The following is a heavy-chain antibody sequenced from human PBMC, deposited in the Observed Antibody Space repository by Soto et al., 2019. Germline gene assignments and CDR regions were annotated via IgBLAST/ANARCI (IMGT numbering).Heavy chain of an antibody. CDR2: IRHDGSNK. CDR3: ARETQRFLEWERGFDY. Sequence: QVQLVESGGGVVQPGRSLRLSCAAPGFTFNSYGIHWDRQAPGTGLEWVAVIRHDGSNKYYADSVKGRFTISRHNPKDTLYLQMDSLRAEDKAVYYCARETQRFLEWERGFDYWGQGTVVSVSS. J-gene: IGHJ4*02. D-gene: IGHD3-3*01. CDR1: GFTFNSYG. V-gene: IGHV3-33*01.